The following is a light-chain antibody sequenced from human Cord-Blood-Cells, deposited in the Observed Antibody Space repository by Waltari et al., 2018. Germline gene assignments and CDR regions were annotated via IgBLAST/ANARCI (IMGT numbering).Light chain of an antibody. V-gene: IGKV4-1*01. CDR2: WAS. CDR1: QSVLYSSNNKNY. J-gene: IGKJ3*01. CDR3: QQYYSTPFT. Sequence: DIVMTQSPDSLAVSLGERATINCKYSQSVLYSSNNKNYLAWYQQKPGQPPQLLIYWASTRDSGVPDRFSGSGSGTDFPLTISSLQAEDVAVYSCQQYYSTPFTFGPGTKVDIK.